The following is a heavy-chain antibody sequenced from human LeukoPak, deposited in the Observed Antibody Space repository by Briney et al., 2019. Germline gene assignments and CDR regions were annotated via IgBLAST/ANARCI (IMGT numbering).Heavy chain of an antibody. V-gene: IGHV3-64*01. CDR3: ARDFARFLEWLLFH. D-gene: IGHD3-3*01. CDR1: GFTFSSYA. CDR2: ISSNGGST. J-gene: IGHJ4*02. Sequence: GGSLRLSCAASGFTFSSYAMHWVRQAPGKGLEYVSAISSNGGSTYYANSVKGRFTISRDNSKNTLYLQMGSLRAEDMAVYYCARDFARFLEWLLFHWGQGTLVTVSS.